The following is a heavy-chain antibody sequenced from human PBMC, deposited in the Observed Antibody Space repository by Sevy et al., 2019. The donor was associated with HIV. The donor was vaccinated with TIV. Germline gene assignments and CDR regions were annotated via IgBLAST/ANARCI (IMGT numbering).Heavy chain of an antibody. CDR3: ARGQLPKDYNWFDP. J-gene: IGHJ5*02. V-gene: IGHV1-18*04. Sequence: ASVKVSCKASGYTFTFYGISWVRQAPGQGLEWIGWKDTNNGNTKYGLKFQDRVTMTTDTSTSTAYLEVRSLRPDDTALYFCARGQLPKDYNWFDPSGQGTQVTVSS. CDR1: GYTFTFYG. CDR2: KDTNNGNT. D-gene: IGHD2-2*01.